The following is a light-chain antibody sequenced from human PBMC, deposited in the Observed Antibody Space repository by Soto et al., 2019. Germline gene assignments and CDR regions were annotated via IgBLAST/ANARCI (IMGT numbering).Light chain of an antibody. CDR1: QSVSSSY. CDR2: GAS. Sequence: EIVLTQSPGTLSLSPGERATLSCRASQSVSSSYLAWYQQKPGQAPRLLIYGASSRATGIPDRFSGSGSGTDFTLTISRLEPEDFAVYYCQQYGSSPPITFSQGTRLENK. CDR3: QQYGSSPPIT. J-gene: IGKJ5*01. V-gene: IGKV3-20*01.